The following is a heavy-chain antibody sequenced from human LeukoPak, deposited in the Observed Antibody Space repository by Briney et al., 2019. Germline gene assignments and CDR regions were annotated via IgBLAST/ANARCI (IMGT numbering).Heavy chain of an antibody. V-gene: IGHV3-74*01. Sequence: GGSLRLSCAVSGFTFSSYWMHWVRQAPGKGLVWVSRISGDGSTTAYADSVKGRFTISRDNAKNTLYLQMSSLRTEDTAIYYCAREIPTTYWGQGTQVTVSS. CDR1: GFTFSSYW. CDR3: AREIPTTY. D-gene: IGHD1-1*01. J-gene: IGHJ4*02. CDR2: ISGDGSTT.